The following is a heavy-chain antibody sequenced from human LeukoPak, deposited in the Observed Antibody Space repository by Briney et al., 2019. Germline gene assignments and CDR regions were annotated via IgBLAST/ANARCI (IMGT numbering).Heavy chain of an antibody. V-gene: IGHV4-39*07. D-gene: IGHD3-16*01. CDR1: GDSISSGSYY. CDR3: AREMIHGPPVLYFDY. Sequence: SQTLSLTCTVSGDSISSGSYYWGWIRQPPGKGLEWIGSISHSGSTYYNPSLKSRVTISLDTSKNQLSLSLRSVTAADTAVYFCAREMIHGPPVLYFDYWGQGSLVTVS. J-gene: IGHJ4*02. CDR2: ISHSGST.